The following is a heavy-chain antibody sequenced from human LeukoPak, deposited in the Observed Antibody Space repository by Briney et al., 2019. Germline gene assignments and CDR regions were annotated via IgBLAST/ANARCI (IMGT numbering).Heavy chain of an antibody. V-gene: IGHV4-34*01. CDR2: INHSGST. CDR1: GGSFSGYY. Sequence: SSETLSLTCAVYGGSFSGYYWSWIRQPPGKGLEWIGEINHSGSTNYNPSLKSRVTISVDTSKNQFSLKLSSVTAADTAVYYCARAGSSWYDGEYYFDYWGQGTLVTVSS. D-gene: IGHD6-13*01. J-gene: IGHJ4*02. CDR3: ARAGSSWYDGEYYFDY.